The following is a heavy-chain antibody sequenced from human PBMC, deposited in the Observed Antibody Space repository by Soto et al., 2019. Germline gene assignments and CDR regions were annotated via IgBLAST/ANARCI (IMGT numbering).Heavy chain of an antibody. J-gene: IGHJ4*02. V-gene: IGHV3-23*01. CDR1: GLTFSSYA. CDR2: ISGSGDST. D-gene: IGHD1-26*01. CDR3: ARRGSGSYYDY. Sequence: EVQLLESGGGLVQAGGSMRLSCAASGLTFSSYAMRWVRQAPGKGLEWVSAISGSGDSTYYADSVKGRFTISRDNSKNTLYLQMNSLRAEDTAVYYCARRGSGSYYDYWGQGTLVTVSS.